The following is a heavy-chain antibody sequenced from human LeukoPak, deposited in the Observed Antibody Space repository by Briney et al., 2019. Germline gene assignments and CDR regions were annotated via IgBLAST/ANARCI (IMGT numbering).Heavy chain of an antibody. CDR2: ISSSSSYI. CDR1: GFTFSIYA. Sequence: GGSLRLSRAASGFTFSIYAMSWVPQAPGKGLEWGSSISSSSSYIYYADSVKGRFTISRDNARNTLYLQMNSLRAEETAVYYCARDQSRWSPAAYPWGQGTLVTVSS. CDR3: ARDQSRWSPAAYP. V-gene: IGHV3-21*01. J-gene: IGHJ5*02. D-gene: IGHD2-2*01.